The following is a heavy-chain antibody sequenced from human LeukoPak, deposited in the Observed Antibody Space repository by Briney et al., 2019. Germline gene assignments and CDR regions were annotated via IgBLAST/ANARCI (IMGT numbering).Heavy chain of an antibody. CDR3: ARGGGLDV. CDR2: INHNGNVN. CDR1: GFTFSSYW. D-gene: IGHD3-16*01. V-gene: IGHV3-7*03. J-gene: IGHJ6*02. Sequence: GGSLRLSCAASGFTFSSYWMNWARQAPGKRLEWMASINHNGNVNYYVDSVKGRFTISRDNAKNSLYLQMSNLRAEDTAVYFCARGGGLDVWGQGATVTVSS.